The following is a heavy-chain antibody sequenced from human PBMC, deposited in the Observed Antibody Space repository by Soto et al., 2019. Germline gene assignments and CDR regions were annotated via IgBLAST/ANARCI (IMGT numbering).Heavy chain of an antibody. D-gene: IGHD3-22*01. J-gene: IGHJ6*02. CDR3: ARHGPRVYYDNSDYYYYGMDV. V-gene: IGHV5-51*01. CDR1: GYSFTIYW. Sequence: PGESLKISCKGSGYSFTIYWIGWVRQMPGKGLEWMGIIYPGDSDTRYSPSFQGKVTISADKSISTADLQWSSLKASDTAMYYCARHGPRVYYDNSDYYYYGMDVWGQGTTVTVSS. CDR2: IYPGDSDT.